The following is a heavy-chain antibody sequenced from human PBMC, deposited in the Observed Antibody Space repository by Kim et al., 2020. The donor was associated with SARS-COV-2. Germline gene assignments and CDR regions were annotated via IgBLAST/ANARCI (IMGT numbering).Heavy chain of an antibody. Sequence: GGSLRLSCAASGFTFSDYYMSWIRQAPGKGLEWGSYLSSSSSYTNYADPVKGRFTISRDNAKNSLYPQMNSLRAEDTAVYYFSRDNPGTILDYWGQVTL. J-gene: IGHJ4*02. V-gene: IGHV3-11*05. CDR2: LSSSSSYT. CDR3: SRDNPGTILDY. D-gene: IGHD1-26*01. CDR1: GFTFSDYY.